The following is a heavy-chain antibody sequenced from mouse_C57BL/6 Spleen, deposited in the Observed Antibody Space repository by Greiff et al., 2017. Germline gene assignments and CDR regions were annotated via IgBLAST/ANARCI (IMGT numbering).Heavy chain of an antibody. CDR3: ARGYGYYAMDY. J-gene: IGHJ4*01. CDR1: GYTFTSYW. V-gene: IGHV1-55*01. CDR2: IYPGSGST. Sequence: VQLQQPGAELVKPGASVKMSCKASGYTFTSYWITWVKQRPGQGLEWIGDIYPGSGSTNYNEKFKSKATLTVDTSSSTAYMQLSSLTYEDSAVYYCARGYGYYAMDYWGQGTSVTVSS. D-gene: IGHD1-2*01.